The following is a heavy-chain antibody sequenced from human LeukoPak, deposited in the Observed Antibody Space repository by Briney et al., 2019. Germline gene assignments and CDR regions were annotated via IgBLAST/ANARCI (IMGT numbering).Heavy chain of an antibody. D-gene: IGHD5-18*01. CDR3: AEVNTFMVIDEYYFDY. V-gene: IGHV3-48*03. CDR2: ISSSGSTI. CDR1: GFTFSSYE. J-gene: IGHJ4*02. Sequence: PGGSLRLSCAASGFTFSSYEMNWVRQAPGKGLEWVSYISSSGSTIYYADSVKGRFTISRDNAKNSLYLQMNSLRAEDTAVYYCAEVNTFMVIDEYYFDYWGQGTLVTVSS.